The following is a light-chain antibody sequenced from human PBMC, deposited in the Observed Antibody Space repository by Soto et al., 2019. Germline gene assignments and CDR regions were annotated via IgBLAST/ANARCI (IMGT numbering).Light chain of an antibody. CDR2: AAS. CDR1: QGIGSW. J-gene: IGKJ2*01. CDR3: HQANSFPYT. Sequence: DVQMTQSPSSVSASVGDRVTITCRARQGIGSWLAWYQQKPGKAPKLLIYAASSLQGAVPSRFSGRGSGTDFTLTISSLQPEDYATYYCHQANSFPYTFVQGTKLEIK. V-gene: IGKV1D-12*01.